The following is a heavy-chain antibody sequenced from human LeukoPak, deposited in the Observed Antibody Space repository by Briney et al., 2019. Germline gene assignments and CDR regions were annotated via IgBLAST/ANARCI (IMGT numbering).Heavy chain of an antibody. CDR2: ISSSGNTI. Sequence: GGSLRLSCAASGFTVSSNYMSWVRQAPGKGLEWVSYISSSGNTIYYADSVKGRFTISRDNAKNSLYLQMNSLRAEDTAIYYCARDKNYYDSSGRRKVTDYWGQGTLVTVSS. D-gene: IGHD3-22*01. J-gene: IGHJ4*02. CDR3: ARDKNYYDSSGRRKVTDY. CDR1: GFTVSSNY. V-gene: IGHV3-11*04.